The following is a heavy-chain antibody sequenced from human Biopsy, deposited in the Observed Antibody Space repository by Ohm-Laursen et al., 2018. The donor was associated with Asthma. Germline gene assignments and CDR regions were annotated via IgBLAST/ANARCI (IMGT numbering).Heavy chain of an antibody. D-gene: IGHD4-17*01. CDR1: GFTFSNYG. V-gene: IGHV3-23*01. J-gene: IGHJ4*02. CDR3: ARKARHGDYDFDY. CDR2: ISSGGDVT. Sequence: SLRLSCAASGFTFSNYGMSWVRQAPGKGLEYVSAISSGGDVTYYADSVKGRFTISRDNSKNTLYLQMNSLRAEDTAVYYCARKARHGDYDFDYWGQGTLVTVSS.